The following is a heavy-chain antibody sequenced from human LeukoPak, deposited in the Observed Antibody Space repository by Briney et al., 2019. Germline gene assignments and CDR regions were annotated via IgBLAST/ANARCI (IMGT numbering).Heavy chain of an antibody. CDR1: GGSISSYY. CDR2: IYTSGST. D-gene: IGHD3-10*01. CDR3: ARGSRRFGGNNWFDP. J-gene: IGHJ5*02. Sequence: PSETLSLTCTVSGGSISSYYWSWIRQPAGKGLEWIGRIYTSGSTNYNPSLKSRVTMSVDTSKNQFSLKLSSVTGADTAVYYCARGSRRFGGNNWFDPWGQGTLVTVSS. V-gene: IGHV4-4*07.